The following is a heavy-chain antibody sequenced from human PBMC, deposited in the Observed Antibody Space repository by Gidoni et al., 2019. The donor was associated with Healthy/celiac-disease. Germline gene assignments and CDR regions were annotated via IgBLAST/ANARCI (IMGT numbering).Heavy chain of an antibody. V-gene: IGHV3-30*18. CDR1: GFTFSSYG. D-gene: IGHD4-17*01. CDR3: AKDPAYGEPGHRQGMDV. J-gene: IGHJ6*02. Sequence: QVQLVESGGGVVQPGRSLRLSCAASGFTFSSYGMHWVRQAPGKGLEWVAVISYDGSNKYYADSVKGRFTISRDNSKNTLYLQMNSLRAEDTAVYYCAKDPAYGEPGHRQGMDVWGQGTTVTVSS. CDR2: ISYDGSNK.